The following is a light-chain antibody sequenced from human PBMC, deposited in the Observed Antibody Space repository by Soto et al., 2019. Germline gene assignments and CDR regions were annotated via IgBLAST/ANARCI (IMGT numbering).Light chain of an antibody. CDR2: AAS. CDR3: QKYYSAPET. CDR1: QGISSY. J-gene: IGKJ1*01. Sequence: DIQMTQSPSSLSASVGDRGTITCRASQGISSYLAWYQQKPGKVPKVLIYAASTLQSGVPSRFSGNGSGTEFTRTISSLQPEDVATYYCQKYYSAPETFGQGTKVEIK. V-gene: IGKV1-27*01.